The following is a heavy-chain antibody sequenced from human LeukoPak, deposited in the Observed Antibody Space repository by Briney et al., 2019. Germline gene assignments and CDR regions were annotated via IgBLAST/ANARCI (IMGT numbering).Heavy chain of an antibody. J-gene: IGHJ4*02. D-gene: IGHD2-2*01. V-gene: IGHV3-48*03. Sequence: GGSLRLSCAASGLTFSSYEMNWVRQAPGKGLEWVSYISSSGSTIYYADSVKGRFTISRDNAKNSLYLQMNSLRAEDTAVYYCAREGCSSTSCYAGGLYWGQGTLVTVSS. CDR3: AREGCSSTSCYAGGLY. CDR1: GLTFSSYE. CDR2: ISSSGSTI.